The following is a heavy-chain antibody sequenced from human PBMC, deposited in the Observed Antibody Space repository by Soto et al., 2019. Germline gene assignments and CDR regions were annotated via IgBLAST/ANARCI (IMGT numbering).Heavy chain of an antibody. CDR1: GYTFTSYD. Sequence: QVQLVQSGAEVKKPGASVRVSCKASGYTFTSYDITWVRQATGQGLEWMGWMNPNSGNTNYAQKFQGRVTMTWNTSISTAYMELSSLRSEDTAVYYCARGLPLVSSSCYPFWGQGTLVTVSS. CDR2: MNPNSGNT. CDR3: ARGLPLVSSSCYPF. J-gene: IGHJ4*02. D-gene: IGHD2-15*01. V-gene: IGHV1-8*01.